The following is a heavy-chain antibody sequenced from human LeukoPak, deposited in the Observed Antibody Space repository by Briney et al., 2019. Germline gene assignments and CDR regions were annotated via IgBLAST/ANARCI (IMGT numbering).Heavy chain of an antibody. J-gene: IGHJ6*02. V-gene: IGHV3-74*01. CDR1: GFTFSSYW. D-gene: IGHD3-16*01. CDR2: INSDGSST. Sequence: GGSLRLSCAASGFTFSSYWMHWVRQAPGKGLVWVSRINSDGSSTSYADSVKGRFTISRDNAKNTLYLQMNSLRAEDTAVYYCANSGVMEYYGMDVWGQGTTVTVSS. CDR3: ANSGVMEYYGMDV.